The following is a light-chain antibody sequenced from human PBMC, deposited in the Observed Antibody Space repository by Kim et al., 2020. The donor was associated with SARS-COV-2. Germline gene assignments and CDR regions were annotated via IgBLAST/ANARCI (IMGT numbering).Light chain of an antibody. Sequence: GQSNTIYCIGSSSDVGAYNEVSWYQQSPGKAPKLMIYDVSKRPSGISNRFSGAKAGNTASLTISGLQAEDEIDYYCSSYTTSRTYVFGTGTKVTVL. CDR2: DVS. CDR1: SSDVGAYNE. V-gene: IGLV2-14*04. CDR3: SSYTTSRTYV. J-gene: IGLJ1*01.